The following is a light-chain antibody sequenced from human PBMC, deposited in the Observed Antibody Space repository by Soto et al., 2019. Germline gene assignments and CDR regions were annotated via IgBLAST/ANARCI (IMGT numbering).Light chain of an antibody. J-gene: IGLJ3*02. Sequence: QSALTQPPSASGSPGQSVTISCTGTSSDIGGYNYVSWYQQHPGKAPKLMIYEVNKRPSGVPDRFSGSKSGNTASLTVSGLQAEDEADYYCSSYAGTNNLPFGGGTQLTV. V-gene: IGLV2-8*01. CDR2: EVN. CDR3: SSYAGTNNLP. CDR1: SSDIGGYNY.